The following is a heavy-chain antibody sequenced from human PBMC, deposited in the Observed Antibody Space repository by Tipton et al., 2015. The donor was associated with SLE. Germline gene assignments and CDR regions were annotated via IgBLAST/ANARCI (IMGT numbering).Heavy chain of an antibody. CDR3: ARHSDTSGYYYYGMDV. Sequence: LRLSCSVSGGAVIHNYWSWIRQPPGKGLEWIGTISYSGNTYYNPSLKSRVTISVDASNNQFSLKLTSVTAADTAVYYCARHSDTSGYYYYGMDVWGQGTTVTVSS. J-gene: IGHJ6*02. V-gene: IGHV4-59*08. CDR2: ISYSGNT. CDR1: GGAVIHNY. D-gene: IGHD3-22*01.